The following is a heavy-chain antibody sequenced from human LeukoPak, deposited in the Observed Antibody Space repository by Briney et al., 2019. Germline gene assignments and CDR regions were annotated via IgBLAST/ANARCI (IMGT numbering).Heavy chain of an antibody. D-gene: IGHD3-10*01. CDR3: AKDGGKTSYYGSGSFYNDKPYYFDY. CDR1: EFSFSSYG. V-gene: IGHV3-30*02. Sequence: GGSLRLSCAASEFSFSSYGMHWVRQAPGKGLQWVAGLWYDGTNKYHADSVKGRFTISRDNSKNTLYLQMNSLRAEDTAVYYCAKDGGKTSYYGSGSFYNDKPYYFDYWGQGTLVTVSS. J-gene: IGHJ4*02. CDR2: LWYDGTNK.